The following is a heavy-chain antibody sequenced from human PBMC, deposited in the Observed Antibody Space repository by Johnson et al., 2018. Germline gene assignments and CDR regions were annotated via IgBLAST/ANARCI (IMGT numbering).Heavy chain of an antibody. CDR1: GGTFISYA. V-gene: IGHV1-69*01. CDR2: IIPLLGTS. J-gene: IGHJ6*02. CDR3: APTREDGDYYYYDGRYV. D-gene: IGHD4-17*01. Sequence: QVQLVESGAQVKKPGSSVKVSCKASGGTFISYAISWVRQAPGQGLEWMGGIIPLLGTSNYAQKFQGRVTITADESTRTAYMELSSRRSEDTAVYYCAPTREDGDYYYYDGRYVWGQGTTVTVSS.